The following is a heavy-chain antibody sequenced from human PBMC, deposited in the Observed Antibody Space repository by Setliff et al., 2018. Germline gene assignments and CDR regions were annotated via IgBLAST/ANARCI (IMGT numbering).Heavy chain of an antibody. CDR3: ARGGNTYAFNWFDP. D-gene: IGHD5-18*01. V-gene: IGHV1-18*01. Sequence: ASVKVSCKAYGYTFSRNYITWVRQAPGRGPEWMGWISAYNGNTNYAQHLQGRVTMTADTSTSTAYMELRSLRSDDTAVYYCARGGNTYAFNWFDPWGQGTLVTVSS. CDR1: GYTFSRNY. CDR2: ISAYNGNT. J-gene: IGHJ5*02.